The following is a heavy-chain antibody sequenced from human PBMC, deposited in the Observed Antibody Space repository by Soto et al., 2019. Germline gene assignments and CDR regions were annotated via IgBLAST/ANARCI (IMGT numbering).Heavy chain of an antibody. CDR2: IYTSGST. V-gene: IGHV4-4*07. CDR1: GGSMNNYY. Sequence: KPSETLSLTCTASGGSMNNYYWSWIRQPAGKGLEWIGHIYTSGSTSYNPSLRSRVTMSVDTSKNQFSLTLKSVTAADTAIYYCARGRQDFDPWGHGTLVTVSS. J-gene: IGHJ5*02. CDR3: ARGRQDFDP.